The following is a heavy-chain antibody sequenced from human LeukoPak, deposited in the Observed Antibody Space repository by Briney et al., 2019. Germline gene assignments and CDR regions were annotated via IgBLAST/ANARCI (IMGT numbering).Heavy chain of an antibody. Sequence: PGGSLRLSCAASGFTFSSYAMSWVRQAPGKGLEWVSAISGSGGSTYYADSVRGRFTISRDNSKNTLYLQMNGLRAEDTAVYYCFESGSYAFDIWGQGTMVTVSS. J-gene: IGHJ3*02. CDR1: GFTFSSYA. CDR3: FESGSYAFDI. V-gene: IGHV3-23*01. CDR2: ISGSGGST. D-gene: IGHD1-26*01.